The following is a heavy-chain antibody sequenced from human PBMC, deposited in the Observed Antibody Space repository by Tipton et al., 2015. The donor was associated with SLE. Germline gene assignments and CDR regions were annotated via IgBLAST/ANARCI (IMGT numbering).Heavy chain of an antibody. CDR3: ASARPPLLSIWFDP. Sequence: TLSLTCAVYGGSFSGYYWSWIRQHPGKGLEWIGYIYYSGSTYYNPSLKSRVTISVDTSKNQFSLKLSSVTAADTAVYYCASARPPLLSIWFDPWGQGTLVTVSS. CDR2: IYYSGST. V-gene: IGHV4-31*11. D-gene: IGHD1-26*01. CDR1: GGSFSGYY. J-gene: IGHJ5*02.